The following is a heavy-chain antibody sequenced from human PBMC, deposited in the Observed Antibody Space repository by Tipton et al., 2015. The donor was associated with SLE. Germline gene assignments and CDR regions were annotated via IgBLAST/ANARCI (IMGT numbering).Heavy chain of an antibody. J-gene: IGHJ6*03. V-gene: IGHV4-31*03. D-gene: IGHD2-2*01. CDR3: ARGYQLPLGPYYYYYMDV. CDR1: GDSISANDYY. Sequence: TLSLTCTVSGDSISANDYYWTWIRQRPGRGLEWIGHIVYSRNTDYNPSLQGRLSISVDTSKNQFSLKLSSVTAADTAVYYCARGYQLPLGPYYYYYMDVWGKGTTVTVSS. CDR2: IVYSRNT.